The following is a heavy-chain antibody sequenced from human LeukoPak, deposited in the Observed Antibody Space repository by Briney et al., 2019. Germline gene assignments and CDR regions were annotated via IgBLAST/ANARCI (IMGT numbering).Heavy chain of an antibody. CDR3: ASLPLAYCGGDCSWEAY. Sequence: SETLSLTCTVSGGSISSGGYYWSWIRQHPGKGLEWIGYIYYSGTTNYNPSLKSRVTISIDTSKNQFSLKLSSVTAADTAVYYCASLPLAYCGGDCSWEAYWGQGTLVTVSS. CDR2: IYYSGTT. V-gene: IGHV4-61*08. J-gene: IGHJ4*02. D-gene: IGHD2-21*02. CDR1: GGSISSGGYY.